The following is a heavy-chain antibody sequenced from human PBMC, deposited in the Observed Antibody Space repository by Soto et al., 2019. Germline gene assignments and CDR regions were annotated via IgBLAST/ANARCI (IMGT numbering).Heavy chain of an antibody. Sequence: RGSLRLSCAASGFRFSDYYMSWIRQAPGKGLEWVSYIRSSDNTRYYADSVKGRFTISRDNAKNSLYLQMNSLRAEDTAVYYCARRNALYDYWGQGILGIVSS. V-gene: IGHV3-11*01. D-gene: IGHD2-2*01. CDR3: ARRNALYDY. CDR1: GFRFSDYY. CDR2: IRSSDNTR. J-gene: IGHJ4*02.